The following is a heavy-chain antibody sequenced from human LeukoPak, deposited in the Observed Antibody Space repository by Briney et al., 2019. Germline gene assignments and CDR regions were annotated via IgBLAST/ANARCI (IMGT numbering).Heavy chain of an antibody. Sequence: SETLSLTCAVYGGSFSGYYWSWIRQPPGKGLEGIGEINHSGSTNYNPSLKSRVTISVDTSKNQFSLKLSSVTAADTAVYYCARALKLWFGELLSFDYWGQGTLVTVSS. CDR3: ARALKLWFGELLSFDY. D-gene: IGHD3-10*01. V-gene: IGHV4-34*01. CDR2: INHSGST. J-gene: IGHJ4*02. CDR1: GGSFSGYY.